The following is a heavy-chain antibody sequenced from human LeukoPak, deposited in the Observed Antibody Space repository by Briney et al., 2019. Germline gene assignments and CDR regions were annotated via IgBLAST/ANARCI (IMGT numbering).Heavy chain of an antibody. Sequence: SETLSLTCTVSGGSISSYYWSWIRQPPGKGLEWIGYIYYSGSTNYNPSLKSRVTISVDTSKNQFSLKLSSVTAADTAVYYRARDNPDFWSGSWFDPWGQGTLVTVSS. CDR2: IYYSGST. J-gene: IGHJ5*02. CDR3: ARDNPDFWSGSWFDP. D-gene: IGHD3-3*01. CDR1: GGSISSYY. V-gene: IGHV4-59*01.